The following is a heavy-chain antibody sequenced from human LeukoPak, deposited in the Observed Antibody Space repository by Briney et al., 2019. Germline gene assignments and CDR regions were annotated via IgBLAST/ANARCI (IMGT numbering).Heavy chain of an antibody. D-gene: IGHD6-19*01. CDR2: MSFDGRNK. J-gene: IGHJ4*02. CDR1: GFTFTSYG. Sequence: PGGSLRLSCAASGFTFTSYGIHWVRQAPGERLAWVAGMSFDGRNKYYADSVKGRFTISRDNSKNTMYLQMNSLRAEDTAVYYCAKDYGSGWLFDYWGQGTLVTVSS. V-gene: IGHV3-30*18. CDR3: AKDYGSGWLFDY.